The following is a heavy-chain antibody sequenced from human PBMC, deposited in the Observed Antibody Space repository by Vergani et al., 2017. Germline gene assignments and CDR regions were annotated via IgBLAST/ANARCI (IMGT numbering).Heavy chain of an antibody. CDR3: TTVPITMIVVVITPHYFDY. CDR2: IKSKTDGGTT. J-gene: IGHJ4*02. D-gene: IGHD3-22*01. V-gene: IGHV3-15*01. Sequence: EVQLVESGGGLVKPGGSLRLSCAASGFTFSNAWMSWVRQAPGKGLEWVGRIKSKTDGGTTDYAAPVKGRFTISRDDSKNTLYLQMNSLKTEDTAVYYCTTVPITMIVVVITPHYFDYWGQGTLVTVSS. CDR1: GFTFSNAW.